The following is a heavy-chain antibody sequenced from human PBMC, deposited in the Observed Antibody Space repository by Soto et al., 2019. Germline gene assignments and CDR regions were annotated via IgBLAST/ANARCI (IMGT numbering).Heavy chain of an antibody. CDR1: GGSISSSSYY. CDR2: ISYSGST. Sequence: QLQLQESGPGLVKPSETLSLTCTVSGGSISSSSYYWGWIRQPPGKGLEWIGSISYSGSTYYNPSLKSRVTISVDTSKNQFSLKLSSVTAADTAVYYCATLWFGEGNYWGQGTLVTVSS. D-gene: IGHD3-10*01. CDR3: ATLWFGEGNY. V-gene: IGHV4-39*01. J-gene: IGHJ4*02.